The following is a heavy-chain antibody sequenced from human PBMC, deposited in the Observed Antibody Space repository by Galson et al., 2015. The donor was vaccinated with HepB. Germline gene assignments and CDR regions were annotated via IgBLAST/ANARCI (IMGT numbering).Heavy chain of an antibody. CDR1: GFTFSSYA. V-gene: IGHV3-30*04. D-gene: IGHD3-16*01. J-gene: IGHJ4*02. CDR2: ISYDGSNK. CDR3: AKAWGGYYFDY. Sequence: SLRLSCAASGFTFSSYAMHWVRQAPGKGLEWVAVISYDGSNKYYADSVKGRFTISRDNSKNTLYLQMNSLRAEDTAVYYCAKAWGGYYFDYWGQGTLVTVSS.